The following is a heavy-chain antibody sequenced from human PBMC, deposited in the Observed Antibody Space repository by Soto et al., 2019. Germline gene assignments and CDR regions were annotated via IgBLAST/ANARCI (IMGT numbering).Heavy chain of an antibody. D-gene: IGHD6-19*01. V-gene: IGHV3-23*01. Sequence: EVQLLESGGGLVQPGGSLRLSCVGSGFFFSSYTMTWVRQAPGKGLGGVSSFMATSENTYYADSGRGRFTISRDNSKNTLFLQMNSLTAEDTAMYYCAKARDQQWVRLPFDYWGQGILVIVSS. J-gene: IGHJ4*02. CDR3: AKARDQQWVRLPFDY. CDR1: GFFFSSYT. CDR2: FMATSENT.